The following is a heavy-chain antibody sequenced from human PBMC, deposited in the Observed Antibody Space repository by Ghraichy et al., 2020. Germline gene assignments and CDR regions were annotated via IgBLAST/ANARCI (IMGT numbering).Heavy chain of an antibody. Sequence: SGPTLVKPTQTLTLTCTFSGFSLSTSGVGVGWIRQPPGKALEWLALIYWDDDKRYSPSLKSRLTITKDTSKNQVVLTMTNMDPVDTATYYCAHSSSYYDFWSGYSHYYYYMDVWGKGTTVTVSS. CDR2: IYWDDDK. J-gene: IGHJ6*03. D-gene: IGHD3-3*01. V-gene: IGHV2-5*02. CDR3: AHSSSYYDFWSGYSHYYYYMDV. CDR1: GFSLSTSGVG.